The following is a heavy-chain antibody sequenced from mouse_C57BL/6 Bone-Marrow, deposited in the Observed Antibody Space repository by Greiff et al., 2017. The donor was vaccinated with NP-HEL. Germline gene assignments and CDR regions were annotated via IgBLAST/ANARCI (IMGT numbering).Heavy chain of an antibody. D-gene: IGHD3-2*02. CDR2: IDPENGDT. J-gene: IGHJ1*03. V-gene: IGHV14-4*01. CDR1: GFNIKDDY. Sequence: VQLQQSGAELVRPGASVKLSCTASGFNIKDDYMHWVKQRPEQGLEWIGWIDPENGDTEYASKFQGKATITADTSSNTAYLQLSSLTSEDTAVYYCTARQLRLPWYFDVWGTGTTVTVSS. CDR3: TARQLRLPWYFDV.